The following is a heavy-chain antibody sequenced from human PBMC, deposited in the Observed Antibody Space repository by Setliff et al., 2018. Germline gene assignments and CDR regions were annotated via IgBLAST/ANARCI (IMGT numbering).Heavy chain of an antibody. J-gene: IGHJ4*02. CDR1: GDTFSTNV. Sequence: SVKVSCKASGDTFSTNVLSWVRQAPGQGLEWMGGIIPVFGTPNYAQKFQGRATITADESTSTAYMELSSLRSDDTAMYYCARGGLHFWSGYYFSWGQGTLVTVSS. D-gene: IGHD3-3*02. CDR3: ARGGLHFWSGYYFS. V-gene: IGHV1-69*13. CDR2: IIPVFGTP.